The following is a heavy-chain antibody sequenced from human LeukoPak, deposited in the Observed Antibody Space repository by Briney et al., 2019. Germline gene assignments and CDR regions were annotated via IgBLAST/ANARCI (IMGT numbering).Heavy chain of an antibody. V-gene: IGHV4-61*02. D-gene: IGHD7-27*01. CDR1: GASLSSGSYH. CDR2: IYPSGST. Sequence: SDTLSLTCTVSGASLSSGSYHCSWIRQPAGKGLEWIDRIYPSGSTDYNPPLKSRLNISIDTSKNQFSLKQSSVTAADTAVYYCERGNWGSPDYYYMDVWGKGTTVTISS. J-gene: IGHJ6*03. CDR3: ERGNWGSPDYYYMDV.